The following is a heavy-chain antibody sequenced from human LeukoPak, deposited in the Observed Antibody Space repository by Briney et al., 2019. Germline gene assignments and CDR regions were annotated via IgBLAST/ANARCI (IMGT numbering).Heavy chain of an antibody. CDR3: AGASIVVVPAAKNAFDI. CDR2: INPNSGGT. J-gene: IGHJ3*02. D-gene: IGHD2-2*01. CDR1: GYTFTGYY. Sequence: RASVEVSCKASGYTFTGYYMHWVRQAPGQGLEWMGWINPNSGGTNYAQKFQGRVTMTRDTSISTAYMELSRLRSDDTAVYYCAGASIVVVPAAKNAFDIWGQGTMVTVSS. V-gene: IGHV1-2*02.